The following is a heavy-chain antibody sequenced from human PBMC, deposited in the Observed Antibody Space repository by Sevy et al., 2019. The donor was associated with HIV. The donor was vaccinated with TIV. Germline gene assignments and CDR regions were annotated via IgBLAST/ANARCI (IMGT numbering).Heavy chain of an antibody. CDR2: ISGSDNTI. CDR1: GFTFSDYY. Sequence: GGSLRLSCAASGFTFSDYYMSWIRQAPGKGLEWLSYISGSDNTIYYAYSVKGRFTISRDNAKNSLYLQMNNLRAEDTAVYYCARDHVKDGDLGDYYYYAMDVWGQGTSVTVSS. V-gene: IGHV3-11*01. D-gene: IGHD4-17*01. CDR3: ARDHVKDGDLGDYYYYAMDV. J-gene: IGHJ6*02.